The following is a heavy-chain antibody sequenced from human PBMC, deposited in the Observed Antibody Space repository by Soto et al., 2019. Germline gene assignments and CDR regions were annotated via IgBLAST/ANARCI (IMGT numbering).Heavy chain of an antibody. Sequence: QVTLKESGPVLVKPTETLTLTCTVSGFSLSNARMGVSWIRQPPGKALEWLAHIFSNDEKSYSTSLKSRLTISKDTSKRQVVLTMTNMDPVDTATYYCARAYYDFWSGYTYYFDYWGQGTLVTVSS. D-gene: IGHD3-3*01. CDR1: GFSLSNARMG. V-gene: IGHV2-26*01. CDR3: ARAYYDFWSGYTYYFDY. J-gene: IGHJ4*02. CDR2: IFSNDEK.